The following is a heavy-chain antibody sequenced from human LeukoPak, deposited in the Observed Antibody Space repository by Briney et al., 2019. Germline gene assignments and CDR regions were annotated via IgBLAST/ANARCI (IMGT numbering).Heavy chain of an antibody. J-gene: IGHJ4*02. Sequence: ASVKVSCKASGYTFTGYHMHWVRQAPGQGLEWMGWINPNSGGTNHAQKFQGRVTMTRDTSISTAYMELSSLRSEDTAVYYCAREFRPFTGDYGPFDHWGQGTLVTVSS. CDR3: AREFRPFTGDYGPFDH. V-gene: IGHV1-2*02. D-gene: IGHD4-17*01. CDR1: GYTFTGYH. CDR2: INPNSGGT.